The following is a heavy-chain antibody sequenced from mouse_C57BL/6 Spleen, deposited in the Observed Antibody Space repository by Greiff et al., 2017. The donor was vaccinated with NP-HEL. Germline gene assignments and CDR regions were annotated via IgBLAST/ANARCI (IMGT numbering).Heavy chain of an antibody. CDR1: GYSITSGYY. CDR3: ARRGDLGCTY. CDR2: ISYDGSN. D-gene: IGHD3-3*01. J-gene: IGHJ3*01. Sequence: VQLQQSGPGLVKPSQSLSLTCSVTGYSITSGYYWNWIRQFPGNNLAWMGYISYDGSNNSNPSLKNRISITRDTSKNQFVLKLNSVTTEDTATYYCARRGDLGCTYWGQGTLVTVSA. V-gene: IGHV3-6*01.